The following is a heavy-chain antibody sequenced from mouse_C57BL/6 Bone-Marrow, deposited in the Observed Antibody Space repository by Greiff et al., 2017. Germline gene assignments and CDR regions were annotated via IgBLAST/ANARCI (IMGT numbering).Heavy chain of an antibody. CDR2: IHPNSGST. J-gene: IGHJ3*01. CDR1: GYTFTSYW. Sequence: QVQLQQPGAELVKPGASVKLSCKASGYTFTSYWMHWVKQRPGQGLEWIGMIHPNSGSTNYNEKFKSKATLTVDKSSSTAYMPLSSLTSEDSAVYYCARSTTAWGFAYWGQGTLVTVSA. V-gene: IGHV1-64*01. CDR3: ARSTTAWGFAY. D-gene: IGHD1-2*01.